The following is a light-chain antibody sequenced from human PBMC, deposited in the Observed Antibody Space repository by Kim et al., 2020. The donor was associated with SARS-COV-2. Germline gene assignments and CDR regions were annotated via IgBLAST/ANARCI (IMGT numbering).Light chain of an antibody. Sequence: ASEGDRITVACRTTRDIDNSLTWFQQRPGKVPQRLIYSASTLQSGVPSRFSGGGSGTEFTLTITSLQPEDFATYYCLQYNSFPWTFGHGTKVDIK. V-gene: IGKV1-17*03. CDR2: SAS. CDR1: RDIDNS. CDR3: LQYNSFPWT. J-gene: IGKJ1*01.